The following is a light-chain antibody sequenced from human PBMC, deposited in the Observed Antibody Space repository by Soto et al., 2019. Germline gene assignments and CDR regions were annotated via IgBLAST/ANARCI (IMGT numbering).Light chain of an antibody. Sequence: EIVLTQSPCTLSLSPGERATLSCRASQSVSNNYLAWYQQKPGQAPRLLIYGASNRATGIPDRFSGSGSGTDFTLTISRLEPEDFAVYYCQQRSNWPPWTFGQGTKVDIK. J-gene: IGKJ1*01. CDR3: QQRSNWPPWT. CDR1: QSVSNNY. CDR2: GAS. V-gene: IGKV3D-20*02.